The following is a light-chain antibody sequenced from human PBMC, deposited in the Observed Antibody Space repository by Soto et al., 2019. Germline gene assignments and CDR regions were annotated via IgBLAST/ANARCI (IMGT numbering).Light chain of an antibody. J-gene: IGKJ4*01. CDR1: QGISSS. CDR2: AAP. CDR3: QQLKSCPLT. Sequence: DIQITQSPSTLSASVGDRVAITFRASQGISSSLAWYKQRAGKAPKSLSYAAPTLQSGAPSRFSGSGSGTEFALTISSLQPEDSATYYCQQLKSCPLTFGGGTKVDIK. V-gene: IGKV1-9*01.